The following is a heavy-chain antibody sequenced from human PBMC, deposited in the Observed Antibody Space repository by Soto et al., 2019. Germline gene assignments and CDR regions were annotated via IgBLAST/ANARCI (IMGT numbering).Heavy chain of an antibody. D-gene: IGHD3-22*01. CDR2: ISSSSSYT. J-gene: IGHJ4*02. Sequence: LRLSCAASGFTFSDYYMSWIRQAPGKGLEWVSYISSSSSYTNYADSVKGRFTISRDNAKNSLYLQMNSLRAEDTAVYYCARARPLYDSSGYRAPGYFDYWGQGTLVTVSS. V-gene: IGHV3-11*05. CDR1: GFTFSDYY. CDR3: ARARPLYDSSGYRAPGYFDY.